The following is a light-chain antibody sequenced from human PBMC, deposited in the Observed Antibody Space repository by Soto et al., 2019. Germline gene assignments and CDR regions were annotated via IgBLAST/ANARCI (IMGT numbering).Light chain of an antibody. CDR1: ESLFGF. CDR2: GVS. CDR3: QSYNDWPFA. Sequence: DIVLTQSPATLSVSPGDRVTLSCRASESLFGFLAWYQQKPGQAPRLLMYGVSTRATGIPAWFSGGGSATDFTLTISSLQSEDSAFYFCQSYNDWPFASGLGTRLEI. V-gene: IGKV3-15*01. J-gene: IGKJ2*01.